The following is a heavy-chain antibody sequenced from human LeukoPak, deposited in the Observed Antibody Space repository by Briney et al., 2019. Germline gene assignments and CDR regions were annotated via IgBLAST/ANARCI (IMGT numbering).Heavy chain of an antibody. D-gene: IGHD6-13*01. CDR3: ARGPGSSWYYQYFQH. J-gene: IGHJ1*01. CDR1: GGSFSGYY. Sequence: PSETLSLTCAVYGGSFSGYYWSWIRHPPGKGLEWIGEINHSGSTNYNPSLKSRVTISVDTSKNQFSLKLSSVTAADTAVYYCARGPGSSWYYQYFQHWGQGTLVTVSS. CDR2: INHSGST. V-gene: IGHV4-34*01.